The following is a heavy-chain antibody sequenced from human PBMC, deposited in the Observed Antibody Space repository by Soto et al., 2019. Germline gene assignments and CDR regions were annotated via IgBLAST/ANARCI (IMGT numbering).Heavy chain of an antibody. CDR3: ARAPPRAQWFDP. J-gene: IGHJ5*02. CDR2: IYFTGST. CDR1: GGAVSRGTSY. V-gene: IGHV4-61*01. Sequence: SEAQSVTCTVCGGAVSRGTSYRSWIRQPPGKGVEWIGHIYFTGSTNYNIFLKSRVTMSLDTSRNQFSLNLSSLARADTAVYYCARAPPRAQWFDPFGRVTLLT.